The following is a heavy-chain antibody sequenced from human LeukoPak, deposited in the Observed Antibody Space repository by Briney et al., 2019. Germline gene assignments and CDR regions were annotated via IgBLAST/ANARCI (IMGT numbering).Heavy chain of an antibody. D-gene: IGHD5-12*01. CDR2: IIPIFGTA. CDR1: GGTFSNHA. V-gene: IGHV1-69*13. CDR3: ARGDSGYDGYYFDY. Sequence: GASVKVSCKASGGTFSNHAVSWVRQAPGQGLEWMGGIIPIFGTANYAQKFQGRVTITADESTSTAYMELSSLRSEDTAVYYCARGDSGYDGYYFDYWGQGTLVTVSS. J-gene: IGHJ4*02.